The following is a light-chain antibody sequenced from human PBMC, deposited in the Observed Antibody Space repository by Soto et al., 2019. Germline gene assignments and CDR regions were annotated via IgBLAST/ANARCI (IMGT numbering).Light chain of an antibody. CDR2: ESI. CDR1: SSNIGGYNV. CDR3: CSYVGATTYV. J-gene: IGLJ1*01. Sequence: QSVLTQPASVSGSPGQSITISCSGTSSNIGGYNVVSWYQQHPGKAPKVIVYESIKRPSGVSDRFSGSTSGSTASLTISGLQAEDDAEYYCCSYVGATTYVFGSGTKVTVL. V-gene: IGLV2-23*01.